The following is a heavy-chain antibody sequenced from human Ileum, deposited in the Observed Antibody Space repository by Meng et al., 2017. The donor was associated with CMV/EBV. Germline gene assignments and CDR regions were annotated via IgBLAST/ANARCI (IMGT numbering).Heavy chain of an antibody. CDR3: AKDLTEYQLLEGPSDY. Sequence: SGVTFSSYARSWVRQAPGKGLEWVSAISGSGGSTYYADSVKGRFTISRDNSKNTLYLQMNSLRAEDTAVYYCAKDLTEYQLLEGPSDYWGQGTLVTVSS. J-gene: IGHJ4*02. D-gene: IGHD2-2*01. V-gene: IGHV3-23*01. CDR1: GVTFSSYA. CDR2: ISGSGGST.